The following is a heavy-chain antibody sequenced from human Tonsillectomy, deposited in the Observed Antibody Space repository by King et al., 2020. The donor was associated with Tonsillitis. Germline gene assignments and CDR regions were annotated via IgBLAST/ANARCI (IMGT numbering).Heavy chain of an antibody. V-gene: IGHV3-23*04. D-gene: IGHD5-12*01. CDR2: ISGSGGST. J-gene: IGHJ3*01. Sequence: VQLVESGGGLVQPGGSLRLSCAASGFSFSSYAMSWVRQAPGKGLEWVSAISGSGGSTYFADSVKGRFTISRDNSKNTLYLQMNSLRVEDTAVYYWAKHKLATMPRDAFDFWAQGTMDTVSS. CDR3: AKHKLATMPRDAFDF. CDR1: GFSFSSYA.